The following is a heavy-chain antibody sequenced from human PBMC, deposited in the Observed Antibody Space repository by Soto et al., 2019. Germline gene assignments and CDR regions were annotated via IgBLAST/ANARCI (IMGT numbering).Heavy chain of an antibody. CDR3: ARLEVDIVANVPYYGMDV. D-gene: IGHD5-12*01. V-gene: IGHV3-21*01. CDR1: GFTFSSYS. CDR2: ISSSSSYI. J-gene: IGHJ6*02. Sequence: EAQLVESGGGLVKPGGSLRLSCAASGFTFSSYSMNWVRQAPGKGLEWVSSISSSSSYIYYADSVKGRFTISRDNAKNSLYLQMNSLRAEDTAVYYCARLEVDIVANVPYYGMDVWGQGTTVTVSS.